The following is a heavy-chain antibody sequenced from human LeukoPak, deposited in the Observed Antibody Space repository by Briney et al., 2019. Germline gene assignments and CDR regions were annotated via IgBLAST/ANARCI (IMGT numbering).Heavy chain of an antibody. V-gene: IGHV3-23*01. D-gene: IGHD6-13*01. J-gene: IGHJ4*02. CDR2: ISGSGGST. Sequence: GGSLRLSCAASGVTFSSYAMSWVRQAPGKGLEWVSAISGSGGSTYYADSVKGRFTISRDNSKNTLYLQMNSLRAEDTAVYYCAKSSGYSSSKFDYWGQGTLVTVSS. CDR3: AKSSGYSSSKFDY. CDR1: GVTFSSYA.